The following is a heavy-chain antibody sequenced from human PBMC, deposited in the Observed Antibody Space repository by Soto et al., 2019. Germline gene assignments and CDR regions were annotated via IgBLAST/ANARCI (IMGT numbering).Heavy chain of an antibody. CDR1: GGTISGYY. D-gene: IGHD3-3*01. CDR2: IYSSGNT. CDR3: ARGQRFSDWFDP. Sequence: SETLSLTCSVSGGTISGYYWTWIRQPAGKGLEWIGRIYSSGNTKYNPSLQSRVTMSLDTSNNQFSLRLTSVTAADTAVYYCARGQRFSDWFDPWGQGTLVTVSS. J-gene: IGHJ5*02. V-gene: IGHV4-4*07.